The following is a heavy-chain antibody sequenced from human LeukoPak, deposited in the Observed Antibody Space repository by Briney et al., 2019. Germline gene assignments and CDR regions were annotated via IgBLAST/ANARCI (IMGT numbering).Heavy chain of an antibody. CDR2: IYPGDSDT. J-gene: IGHJ5*02. V-gene: IGHV5-51*01. Sequence: KVSCKASGYTFTSYWIGWVRQMPGKGLEWMGIIYPGDSDTRYSPSFQGQVTISADKSISTAYLQWSSLKASDTAMYYCARRSGGYAPGWFDPWGQGTLVTVSS. CDR3: ARRSGGYAPGWFDP. CDR1: GYTFTSYW. D-gene: IGHD5-12*01.